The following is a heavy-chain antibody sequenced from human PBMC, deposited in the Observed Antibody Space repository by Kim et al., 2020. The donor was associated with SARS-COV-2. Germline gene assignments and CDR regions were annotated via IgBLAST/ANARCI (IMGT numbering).Heavy chain of an antibody. J-gene: IGHJ4*02. D-gene: IGHD1-26*01. CDR1: GFTFSSYA. V-gene: IGHV3-23*01. Sequence: GGSLRLSCAASGFTFSSYAMSWVRQAPGKGLEWVSAISGSGGSTYYADSVKGRFTISRDNSKNTLYLQMNSLRAEDTAVYYCATSRAARVGARNYWGQGTLVTVSS. CDR2: ISGSGGST. CDR3: ATSRAARVGARNY.